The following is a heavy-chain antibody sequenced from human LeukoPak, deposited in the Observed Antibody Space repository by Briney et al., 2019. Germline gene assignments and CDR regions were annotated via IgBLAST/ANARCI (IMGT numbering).Heavy chain of an antibody. CDR2: ISSSSSYI. V-gene: IGHV3-21*01. Sequence: PGGSLRLSCAASGFTFSSYAMSWVRQAPGKGLEWVSSISSSSSYIYYADSVRGRFTISRDNAKNSLYLQMNSLRAEDTAVYFCAGLMTKDAFDIWGQGTMVTVSP. CDR3: AGLMTKDAFDI. J-gene: IGHJ3*02. CDR1: GFTFSSYA. D-gene: IGHD3-16*01.